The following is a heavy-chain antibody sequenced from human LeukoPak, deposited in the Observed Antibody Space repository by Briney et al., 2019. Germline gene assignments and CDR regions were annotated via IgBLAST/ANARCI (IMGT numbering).Heavy chain of an antibody. V-gene: IGHV3-21*01. J-gene: IGHJ6*02. D-gene: IGHD3-10*01. CDR3: ARAPYGSGYGMDV. CDR2: ISSTSEHI. CDR1: GFTFSNYN. Sequence: GGSLRLSCAASGFTFSNYNMYWVRQAPGKGLEWVSSISSTSEHIYYADSVKGRFTISRDNAKNSLYLQMNSLRAEDTALYYCARAPYGSGYGMDVWGQGTTVTVSS.